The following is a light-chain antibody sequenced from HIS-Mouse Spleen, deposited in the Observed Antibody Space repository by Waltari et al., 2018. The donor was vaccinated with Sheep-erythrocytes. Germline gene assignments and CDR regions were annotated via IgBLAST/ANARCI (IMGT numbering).Light chain of an antibody. CDR2: QDS. J-gene: IGLJ2*01. Sequence: SYELTQPPSVSVSPGQTASITCSGDKLGDKYACWYQQKPGHPPVLVIYQDSKRPSGIPERFSGSNSGNTATLTISGTQAMDEADYYCQAWDSSTAVFGGGTKLTVL. V-gene: IGLV3-1*01. CDR1: KLGDKY. CDR3: QAWDSSTAV.